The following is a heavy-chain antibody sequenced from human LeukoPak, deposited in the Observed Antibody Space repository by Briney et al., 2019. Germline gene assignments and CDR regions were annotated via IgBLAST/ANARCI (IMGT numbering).Heavy chain of an antibody. CDR1: GGSFSGYY. V-gene: IGHV4-34*01. Sequence: SETLSLTCAVYGGSFSGYYWSWIRQPPGKGLEWIGEINHSGSTNYNPSLKSRVTISVDTSKNQFSLKLSSVTAADTAVYYCARGPPYYDFWSGSVSRYFDYWGQGTLVTVSS. J-gene: IGHJ4*02. CDR3: ARGPPYYDFWSGSVSRYFDY. D-gene: IGHD3-3*01. CDR2: INHSGST.